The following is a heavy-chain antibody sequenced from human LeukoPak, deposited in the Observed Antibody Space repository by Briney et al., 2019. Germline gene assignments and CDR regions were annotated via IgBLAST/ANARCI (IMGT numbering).Heavy chain of an antibody. CDR3: ARDPQGGTMVRGVIKYYYYGMDV. CDR1: GGTFSSYA. V-gene: IGHV1-69*06. CDR2: IIPIFGTA. J-gene: IGHJ6*04. D-gene: IGHD3-10*01. Sequence: SVKVSCKASGGTFSSYAISWVRQAPGQGLEWMGGIIPIFGTANYAQKFQGRVTITADKSTSTASMELSSLRSEDTAVYYCARDPQGGTMVRGVIKYYYYGMDVWGKGTTVTVSS.